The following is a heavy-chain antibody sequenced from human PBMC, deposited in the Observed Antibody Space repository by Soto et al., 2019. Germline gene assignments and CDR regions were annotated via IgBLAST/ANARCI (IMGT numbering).Heavy chain of an antibody. CDR2: INPSGGST. V-gene: IGHV1-46*03. CDR1: GYTFTTYY. Sequence: ASVKVSCKASGYTFTTYYMHWVRQAPGQGLEWMGIINPSGGSTRYAQKFQGRVTMTRDTSTSTVYMELSSLRSEDTAVYYYVRVGSGYYDCSGYPQGVFDIFGQGTMVT. J-gene: IGHJ3*02. D-gene: IGHD3-22*01. CDR3: VRVGSGYYDCSGYPQGVFDI.